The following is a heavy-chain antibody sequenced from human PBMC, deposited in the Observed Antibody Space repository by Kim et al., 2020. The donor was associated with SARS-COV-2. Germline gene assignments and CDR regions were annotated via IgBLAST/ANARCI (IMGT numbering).Heavy chain of an antibody. CDR1: GFTFGDYA. J-gene: IGHJ6*01. CDR3: TRDYLVGQQLGTTYYYYGMDV. V-gene: IGHV3-49*03. CDR2: IRSKAYGGTT. Sequence: GGSLRLSCTASGFTFGDYAMSWFRQAPGKGLEWVGFIRSKAYGGTTEYAASVKGRFTISRDDSKSIAYLQMNSLKTEDTAVYYCTRDYLVGQQLGTTYYYYGMDVWGQGTTVTVFS. D-gene: IGHD6-13*01.